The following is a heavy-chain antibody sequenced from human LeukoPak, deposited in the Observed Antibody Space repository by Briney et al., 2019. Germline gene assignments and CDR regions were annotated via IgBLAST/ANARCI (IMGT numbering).Heavy chain of an antibody. D-gene: IGHD1-26*01. CDR1: GYTFTSYG. CDR3: ARDKLSGSYFRPDDAFDI. J-gene: IGHJ3*02. Sequence: GASVKVSCKASGYTFTSYGISWVRQAPGQGLEWMGWISAYNGNTNYAQKLQGRVTMTTDTSTSTAYMELRSLRSDDTAVYYCARDKLSGSYFRPDDAFDIWGQGTMVTVSS. CDR2: ISAYNGNT. V-gene: IGHV1-18*01.